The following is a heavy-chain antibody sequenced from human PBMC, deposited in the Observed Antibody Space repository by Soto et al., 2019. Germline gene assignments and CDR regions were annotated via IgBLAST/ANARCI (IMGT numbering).Heavy chain of an antibody. CDR1: GYTFTGHY. CDR2: IGPESGAI. CDR3: GRGRSGQIVVFY. V-gene: IGHV1-2*02. J-gene: IGHJ4*02. D-gene: IGHD1-26*01. Sequence: ASVKVSCKASGYTFTGHYIHWVRQAPEQGPEWMGEIGPESGAIRYAEKFQGRVTMTLDTSITTVYMELKNLSPDDTAVYYCGRGRSGQIVVFYWGQGTPVTVSS.